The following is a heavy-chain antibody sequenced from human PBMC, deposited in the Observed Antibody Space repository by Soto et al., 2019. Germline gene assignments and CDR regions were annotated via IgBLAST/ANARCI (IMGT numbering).Heavy chain of an antibody. Sequence: ASVKVSCKASGYTFTSYGISWVRQAPGQGLEWMGWISAYNGNTNYAQKLQGRVTMTTDTSTSTAYMELRSLRSDDTAVYYCARFRYDYDSSGYYDYWGQGTLVTVSS. CDR3: ARFRYDYDSSGYYDY. J-gene: IGHJ4*02. CDR2: ISAYNGNT. CDR1: GYTFTSYG. V-gene: IGHV1-18*04. D-gene: IGHD3-22*01.